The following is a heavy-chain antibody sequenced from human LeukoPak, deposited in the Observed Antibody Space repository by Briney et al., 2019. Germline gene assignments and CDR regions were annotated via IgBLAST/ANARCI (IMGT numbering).Heavy chain of an antibody. V-gene: IGHV1-18*01. J-gene: IGHJ5*02. Sequence: ASVKVSCKASGYTFTSYGISWVRQAPGQGLEWMGWISAYNGNTNCAQKLQGRVTMTTDTSTSTAYMELRSLRSDDTAVYYCARTKPYSSSSLVSWFDPWGQGTLVTVSS. D-gene: IGHD6-6*01. CDR3: ARTKPYSSSSLVSWFDP. CDR2: ISAYNGNT. CDR1: GYTFTSYG.